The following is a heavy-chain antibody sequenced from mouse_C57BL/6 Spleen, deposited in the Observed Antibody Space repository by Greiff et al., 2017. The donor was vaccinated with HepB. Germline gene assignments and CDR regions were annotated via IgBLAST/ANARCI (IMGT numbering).Heavy chain of an antibody. J-gene: IGHJ2*01. Sequence: PLQQSGAELVKPGASVKLSCTASGFNIKDYYMHWVKQRTEQGLEWIGRIDPEDGEIKYAPKFQGKATITADTSSNTAYLQLSSLTSEDTAVYYCACTAGYFDYWGQGTTLTVSS. V-gene: IGHV14-2*01. D-gene: IGHD1-2*01. CDR2: IDPEDGEI. CDR1: GFNIKDYY. CDR3: ACTAGYFDY.